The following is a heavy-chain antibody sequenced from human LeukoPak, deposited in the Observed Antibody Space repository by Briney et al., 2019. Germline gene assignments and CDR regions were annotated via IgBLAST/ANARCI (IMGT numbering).Heavy chain of an antibody. CDR3: AKDIVVVVAAIPYYYYYYMNV. J-gene: IGHJ6*03. CDR1: GFTFSSYG. CDR2: IRYDGSNK. Sequence: GGSLRLSCAASGFTFSSYGMHWVHQAPGKGLEWVAFIRYDGSNKYYADSVKGRFTISRDNSKNTLYLQMNSLRAEDTAVYYCAKDIVVVVAAIPYYYYYYMNVWGKGTTVTISS. D-gene: IGHD2-15*01. V-gene: IGHV3-30*02.